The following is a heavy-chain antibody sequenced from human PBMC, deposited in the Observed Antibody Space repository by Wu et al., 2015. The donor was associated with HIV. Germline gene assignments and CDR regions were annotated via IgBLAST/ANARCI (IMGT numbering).Heavy chain of an antibody. J-gene: IGHJ3*02. CDR1: GGTFSSYA. CDR2: IIPIFGTA. D-gene: IGHD3-16*02. Sequence: QVQLVQSGAEVKKPGSSVKVSCKASGGTFSSYAISWVRQAPGQGLEWMGRIIPIFGTANYAQKFQGRVTITADESTSTAYMELSSLRSEDTAVYYCARVTYDYVWGSYRYSAFDIWGQGTMVTVSS. CDR3: ARVTYDYVWGSYRYSAFDI. V-gene: IGHV1-69*13.